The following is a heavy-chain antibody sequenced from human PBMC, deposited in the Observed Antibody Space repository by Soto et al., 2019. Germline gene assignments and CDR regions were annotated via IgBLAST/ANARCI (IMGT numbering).Heavy chain of an antibody. CDR2: INHSGST. J-gene: IGHJ3*02. Sequence: SETLSLTCAVYGGSFSGYYWSWIRQPPGKGLEWIGEINHSGSTNYNPSLKSLVTISVDTSKNQFPLKRISLTAADTAVYYCARGQGVRGAIGAFDIWGQGKRVTVSS. V-gene: IGHV4-34*01. CDR3: ARGQGVRGAIGAFDI. CDR1: GGSFSGYY. D-gene: IGHD3-10*01.